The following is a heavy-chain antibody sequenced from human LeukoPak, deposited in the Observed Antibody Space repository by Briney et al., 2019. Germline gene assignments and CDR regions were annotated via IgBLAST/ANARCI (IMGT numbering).Heavy chain of an antibody. D-gene: IGHD1-26*01. V-gene: IGHV3-30-3*01. Sequence: GGSLRVSCAASGFTFSSYAMQWVRQDPGKGLEWVAVISYDGSNKYYADSVKGRFTISRDNSKNTLYLQMNSLRAEDTAVYYCARGGGWELPPYYFDYWGQGTLVTVSS. CDR1: GFTFSSYA. CDR3: ARGGGWELPPYYFDY. CDR2: ISYDGSNK. J-gene: IGHJ4*02.